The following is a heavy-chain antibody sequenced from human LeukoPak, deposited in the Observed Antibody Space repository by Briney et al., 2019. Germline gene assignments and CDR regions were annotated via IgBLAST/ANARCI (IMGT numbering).Heavy chain of an antibody. D-gene: IGHD2-21*01. CDR2: INHSGST. J-gene: IGHJ6*02. V-gene: IGHV4-34*01. CDR1: GGSFSGYY. CDR3: ARIPPKRRVPMAV. Sequence: PSETLSLTCAVYGGSFSGYYWSWIRQPPGKGLEWIGEINHSGSTNYNPSLKSRVTISVDTSKNQFSLKLSSVTAADTAVYYCARIPPKRRVPMAVWGQGTTVTVSS.